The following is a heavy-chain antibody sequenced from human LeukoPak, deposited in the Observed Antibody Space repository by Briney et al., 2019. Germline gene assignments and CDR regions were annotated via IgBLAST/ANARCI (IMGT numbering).Heavy chain of an antibody. CDR2: IIDGNGAT. J-gene: IGHJ2*01. V-gene: IGHV3-23*01. CDR3: ANHHPLRYLDL. Sequence: GGSLRLSCAASGFTFSTFSISWVRQAPGKGLELVSAIIDGNGATYYGDFVKGRFTISRDNSQSTLYLQMNNLRAEDTAVYYCANHHPLRYLDLWGHGTLVTVSS. CDR1: GFTFSTFS.